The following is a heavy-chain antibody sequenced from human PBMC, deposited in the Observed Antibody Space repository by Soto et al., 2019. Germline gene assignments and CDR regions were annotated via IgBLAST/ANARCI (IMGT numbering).Heavy chain of an antibody. V-gene: IGHV4-59*08. Sequence: SETLSLTCTVSGGSISSYYWSWIRQPPGKGLEWIGYIYYSGSTNYNPSLKSRVTISVDTSKNQFSLKLSSVTAADTAVYYCARLLFDCSGGSCYSDAFDIWGLGTMVTVSS. D-gene: IGHD2-15*01. J-gene: IGHJ3*02. CDR1: GGSISSYY. CDR2: IYYSGST. CDR3: ARLLFDCSGGSCYSDAFDI.